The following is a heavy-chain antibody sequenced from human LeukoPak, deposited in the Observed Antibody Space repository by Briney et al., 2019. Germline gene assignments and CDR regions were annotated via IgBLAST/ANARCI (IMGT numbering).Heavy chain of an antibody. Sequence: TSETLSLTCDVSGFSIGSGYYWGWIRQPPGKGLEWIGTMYHSGSTYYNESLKSRVTISADRSKNQFYLKMRCVTAADTAVYFCVRDARQFFYDSGGYFYDQWGQGTLVTVSS. J-gene: IGHJ5*02. CDR3: VRDARQFFYDSGGYFYDQ. V-gene: IGHV4-38-2*02. CDR1: GFSIGSGYY. D-gene: IGHD3-22*01. CDR2: MYHSGST.